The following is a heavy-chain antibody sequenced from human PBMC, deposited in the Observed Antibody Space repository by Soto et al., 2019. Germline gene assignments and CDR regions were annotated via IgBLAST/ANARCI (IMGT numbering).Heavy chain of an antibody. CDR3: ARLYCGGGSCCVYP. J-gene: IGHJ5*02. D-gene: IGHD2-15*01. Sequence: SETLSLTCTVSGGSISSGGYYWSWIRQHPGKGLEWIGYIYYSGSTYYNPSLKSRVTISVDTSKNQFSLKLSSVTAADTAVYYCARLYCGGGSCCVYPWGQGTLVTVSS. CDR2: IYYSGST. CDR1: GGSISSGGYY. V-gene: IGHV4-31*03.